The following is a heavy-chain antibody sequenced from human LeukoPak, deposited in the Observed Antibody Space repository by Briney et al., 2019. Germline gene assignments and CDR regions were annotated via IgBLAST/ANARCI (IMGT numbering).Heavy chain of an antibody. D-gene: IGHD5-18*01. V-gene: IGHV4-34*01. Sequence: SETLSLTCAVYGGSFSGYYWSWIRQPPGKGLEWIGEINHSGSTNYNPSLKSRVTISVDTSKNQFSLKPSSVTAADTAVYYCASQDSYTAMVDYWGQGTLVTVSS. J-gene: IGHJ4*02. CDR3: ASQDSYTAMVDY. CDR1: GGSFSGYY. CDR2: INHSGST.